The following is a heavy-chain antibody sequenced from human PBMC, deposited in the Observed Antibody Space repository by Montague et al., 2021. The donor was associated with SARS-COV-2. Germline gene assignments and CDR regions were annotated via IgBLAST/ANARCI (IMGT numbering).Heavy chain of an antibody. Sequence: SETLSLTCTVSGGSISSSSYYWGWIRQPPGKGLEWIGSIYYSGSTYYNPSLKRRVTISVDTSNNQFSLKLSSVTAADTAVYYCATITLGYCTNGVCQPPDYWGQGTLVTVSS. CDR3: ATITLGYCTNGVCQPPDY. CDR1: GGSISSSSYY. CDR2: IYYSGST. V-gene: IGHV4-39*01. J-gene: IGHJ4*02. D-gene: IGHD2-8*01.